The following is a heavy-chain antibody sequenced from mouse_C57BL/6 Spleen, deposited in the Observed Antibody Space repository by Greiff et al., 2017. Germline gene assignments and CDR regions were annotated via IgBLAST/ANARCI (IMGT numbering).Heavy chain of an antibody. CDR3: ARGGDYSNCVNFDY. V-gene: IGHV1-59*01. CDR2: IDPSDSYT. Sequence: VQLQQPGAELVRPGTSVKLSCKASGYTFTSYWMHWVKQRPGQGLEWIGVIDPSDSYTNYNQKFKGKATLTVDTSSSTAYMQLSSLTSEDSAVYYCARGGDYSNCVNFDYGGKGTTLTVSS. J-gene: IGHJ2*01. CDR1: GYTFTSYW. D-gene: IGHD2-5*01.